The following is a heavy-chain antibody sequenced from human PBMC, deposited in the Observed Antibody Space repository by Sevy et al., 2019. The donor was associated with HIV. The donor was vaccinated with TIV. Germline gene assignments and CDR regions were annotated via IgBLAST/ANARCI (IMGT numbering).Heavy chain of an antibody. CDR3: ASTLYCGGDCYFLGAAFDI. J-gene: IGHJ3*02. V-gene: IGHV3-7*01. Sequence: GGSLRLSCAASGFTFSSYWMSWVRQAPGKGLEWVANIKQDGSEKYYVDSVKGRFTISRDNAKNSLYLQMNSLRAEDTAVYYCASTLYCGGDCYFLGAAFDIWGQGTMVTVSS. D-gene: IGHD2-21*02. CDR2: IKQDGSEK. CDR1: GFTFSSYW.